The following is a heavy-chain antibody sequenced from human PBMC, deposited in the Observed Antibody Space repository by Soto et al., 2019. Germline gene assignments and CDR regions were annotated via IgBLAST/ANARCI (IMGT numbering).Heavy chain of an antibody. J-gene: IGHJ4*02. D-gene: IGHD3-10*01. V-gene: IGHV4-34*01. CDR1: GGSFSGYY. CDR2: INHSGST. Sequence: PSETLSLTCAVYGGSFSGYYWSWIRQPPGKGLEWIGEINHSGSTNYNPSLKSRVTISVDTSKNQFSLKLSSVTAADTAVYYCARGEYYYGYWGQGTLVTVSS. CDR3: ARGEYYYGY.